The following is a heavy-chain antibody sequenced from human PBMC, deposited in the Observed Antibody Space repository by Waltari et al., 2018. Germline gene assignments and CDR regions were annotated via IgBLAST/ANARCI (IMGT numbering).Heavy chain of an antibody. J-gene: IGHJ4*02. CDR2: ISPNSGDT. V-gene: IGHV1-2*02. D-gene: IGHD6-19*01. Sequence: QVQLVQSGAEVKKPGASVKVSCKASGYIFTGYYLHWVRQAPGQVLEWMGWISPNSGDTKYAQKIQDRVTMTRDTSISTAYMELSRLRSDDTAVYFCARNQISGWGSDYWGQGTLVTVSS. CDR3: ARNQISGWGSDY. CDR1: GYIFTGYY.